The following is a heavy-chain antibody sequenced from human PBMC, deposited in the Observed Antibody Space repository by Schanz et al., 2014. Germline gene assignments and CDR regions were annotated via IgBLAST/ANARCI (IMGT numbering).Heavy chain of an antibody. V-gene: IGHV3-48*01. Sequence: EVQLAESGGGLVQPGGSLRLSCAASGFTFSTHAMHWVRQAPGKGLEWISYITYNGGTIYYADSVKGRFTISRDNAKNSLYLEMNSLRAEDTALYYCARDRRNADLDYWGQGTLVTVSS. D-gene: IGHD1-1*01. CDR3: ARDRRNADLDY. J-gene: IGHJ4*02. CDR2: ITYNGGTI. CDR1: GFTFSTHA.